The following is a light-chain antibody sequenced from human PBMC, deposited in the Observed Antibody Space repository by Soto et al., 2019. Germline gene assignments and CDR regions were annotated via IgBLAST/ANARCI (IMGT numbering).Light chain of an antibody. J-gene: IGLJ2*01. Sequence: QSVVTQPPSVSGAPGQRVTISCTWSSSNIGEGYDVHWYQQFPGRAPKLLMYGNNNRPSGVPDRFSGSKSGTSASLDITGLQADDEADYYCQSFDTRLNSVVFGGGTKLTVL. V-gene: IGLV1-40*01. CDR3: QSFDTRLNSVV. CDR1: SSNIGEGYD. CDR2: GNN.